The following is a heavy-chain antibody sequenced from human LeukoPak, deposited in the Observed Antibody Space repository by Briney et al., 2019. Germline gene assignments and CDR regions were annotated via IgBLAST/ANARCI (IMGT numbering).Heavy chain of an antibody. D-gene: IGHD3-22*01. J-gene: IGHJ4*02. CDR2: ISSSSSYI. CDR3: ARVASYYDSSGYSD. V-gene: IGHV3-21*04. Sequence: GGSLRLSCAASGFTFSSYSMNWVRQAPGKGLEWVSSISSSSSYIYYADSVKGRFTISRDNAKNSLYLQMNSLRAEDTAVYYCARVASYYDSSGYSDWGQGTLVTVSS. CDR1: GFTFSSYS.